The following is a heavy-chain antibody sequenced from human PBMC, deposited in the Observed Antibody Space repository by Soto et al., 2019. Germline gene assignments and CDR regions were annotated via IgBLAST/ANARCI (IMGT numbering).Heavy chain of an antibody. CDR3: ATQGDFWGGSAFDI. V-gene: IGHV4-34*01. J-gene: IGHJ3*02. D-gene: IGHD3-3*01. CDR2: INRSGST. Sequence: QVQLQQWGAGLLKPSETLSLTCAVYGGSFSGYYWTWIRQSPGKGLEWIGEINRSGSTNYNPSLKSRVTISVDTSKNQFSLKLSSVTAADTAVYYCATQGDFWGGSAFDIWGQGTMVSVSS. CDR1: GGSFSGYY.